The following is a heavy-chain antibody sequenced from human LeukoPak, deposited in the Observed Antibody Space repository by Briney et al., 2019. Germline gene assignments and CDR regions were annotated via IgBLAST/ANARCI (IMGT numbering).Heavy chain of an antibody. J-gene: IGHJ4*02. D-gene: IGHD6-13*01. CDR2: ISGSGGTT. V-gene: IGHV3-23*01. CDR1: GFTFDNFA. Sequence: PGGSLRLSCAASGFTFDNFAMNWVRQAPGKGLEWVSEISGSGGTTYYADSLKGRFTISRDNSHNTLYLQMNSLRAEDTALYYCAKGKVAAAARFDYWGQGILVTVTS. CDR3: AKGKVAAAARFDY.